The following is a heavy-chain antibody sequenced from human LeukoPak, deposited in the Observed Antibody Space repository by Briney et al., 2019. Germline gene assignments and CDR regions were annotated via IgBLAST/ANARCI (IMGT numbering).Heavy chain of an antibody. CDR3: ARAGDRLYSDF. Sequence: GASVKVSCKTSGYTFTNSGINWVRQAPGQGLEWMGWISGYNGNTNYAQKLQGRVTMTTDTSTDTAYMGLGSLRSDDTAVYYCARAGDRLYSDFWGQGTLVTVSS. V-gene: IGHV1-18*01. CDR1: GYTFTNSG. D-gene: IGHD3-10*02. CDR2: ISGYNGNT. J-gene: IGHJ4*02.